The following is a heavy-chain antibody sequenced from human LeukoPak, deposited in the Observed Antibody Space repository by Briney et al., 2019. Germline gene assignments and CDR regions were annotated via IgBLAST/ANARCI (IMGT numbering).Heavy chain of an antibody. J-gene: IGHJ5*02. Sequence: SGGSLRLSCAASGFTFSSYAMSWVRQAPGKGLEWVSAISGSGGSTYYADSVKGRFTISRDNSKNTLYLQMNSLRAEDTAVYYCAKDQQWLVRGNNWFDPWGQGTLVTVSS. V-gene: IGHV3-23*01. CDR2: ISGSGGST. CDR1: GFTFSSYA. D-gene: IGHD6-19*01. CDR3: AKDQQWLVRGNNWFDP.